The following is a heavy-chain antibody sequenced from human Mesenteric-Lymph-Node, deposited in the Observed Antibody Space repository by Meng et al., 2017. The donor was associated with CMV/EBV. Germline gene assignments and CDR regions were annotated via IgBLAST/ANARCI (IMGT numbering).Heavy chain of an antibody. J-gene: IGHJ4*02. Sequence: GGSLRLSCAGSGFTFSHYEMNWVRRAPGKGLEWVAFIRYDGSSKYYADSVKGRFTISRDNSKNTLYLQMNSLRAEDTAVYYCAKDRGYSGYDGGHFDYWGQGTLVTVSS. CDR3: AKDRGYSGYDGGHFDY. D-gene: IGHD5-12*01. CDR2: IRYDGSSK. CDR1: GFTFSHYE. V-gene: IGHV3-30*02.